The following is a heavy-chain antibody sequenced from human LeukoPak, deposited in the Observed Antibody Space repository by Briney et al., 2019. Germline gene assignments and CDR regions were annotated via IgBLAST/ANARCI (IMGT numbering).Heavy chain of an antibody. D-gene: IGHD3-22*01. CDR3: AKEPYYYDSSGYYLSPI. V-gene: IGHV3-9*01. Sequence: GGSLRLSCAASGFTFDDYAMHWVRQAPGKGLEWVSGISWSSGSIGYADSVKGRFTISRDNAKNSLYLQMNSLRAEDTALYYCAKEPYYYDSSGYYLSPIWGQGTMVTVSS. CDR2: ISWSSGSI. CDR1: GFTFDDYA. J-gene: IGHJ3*02.